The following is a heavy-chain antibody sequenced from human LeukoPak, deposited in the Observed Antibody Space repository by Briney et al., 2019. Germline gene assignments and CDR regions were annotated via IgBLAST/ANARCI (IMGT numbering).Heavy chain of an antibody. CDR3: ASLDPRSYSRVPP. CDR2: IYSGGST. J-gene: IGHJ5*02. Sequence: PGGSLRLSCAASGFTVSSNYMSWVRQAPGKGLEWVSVIYSGGSTYYADSVKGRFTISRDNSKNTLYLQMNSLRAEDTAVYYCASLDPRSYSRVPPWGQGTLVTVSS. V-gene: IGHV3-66*01. CDR1: GFTVSSNY. D-gene: IGHD1-14*01.